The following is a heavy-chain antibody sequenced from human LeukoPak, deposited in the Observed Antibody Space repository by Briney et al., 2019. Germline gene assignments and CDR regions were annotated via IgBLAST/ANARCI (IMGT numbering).Heavy chain of an antibody. CDR1: GDSVSSNSAA. J-gene: IGHJ6*03. Sequence: SQTLSLTCVISGDSVSSNSAAWNWIRQSPSRGLEWLGRTYYRSKWYIDYAVSVKSRITINPDTSKNQLSLRLSSVTPEDTAVYYCARGSISSGGPIDYYYYMDVWGKGTTVTVSS. V-gene: IGHV6-1*01. CDR3: ARGSISSGGPIDYYYYMDV. CDR2: TYYRSKWYI. D-gene: IGHD6-6*01.